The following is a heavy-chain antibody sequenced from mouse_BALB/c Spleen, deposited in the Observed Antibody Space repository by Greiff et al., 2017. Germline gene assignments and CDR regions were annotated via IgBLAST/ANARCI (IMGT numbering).Heavy chain of an antibody. D-gene: IGHD2-14*01. CDR2: ISNGGGSA. Sequence: EVQGVESGGGLVQPGGSLKLSCAASGFTFSSYTMSWVRQTPEKRLEWVAYISNGGGSAYYPDTVKGRFTISRDNAKNTLYLQMSSLKSEDTAMYYCASAYYRYGCLDYWGQGTSVTVSS. J-gene: IGHJ4*01. CDR3: ASAYYRYGCLDY. CDR1: GFTFSSYT. V-gene: IGHV5-12-2*01.